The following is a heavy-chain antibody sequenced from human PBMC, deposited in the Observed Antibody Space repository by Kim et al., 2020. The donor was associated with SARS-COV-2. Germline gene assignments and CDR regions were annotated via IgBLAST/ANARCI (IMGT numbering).Heavy chain of an antibody. CDR3: AKDVRHDSSAEDY. Sequence: GGSLRLSCAASGFTFSSYAMSWVRQAPGKGLEWVSAISGSGVSTYYADSVKGRFTISRDNSENTLYLQMNSLRAEDTAVYYCAKDVRHDSSAEDYWGQGTLVTVSS. D-gene: IGHD3-22*01. CDR2: ISGSGVST. V-gene: IGHV3-23*01. CDR1: GFTFSSYA. J-gene: IGHJ4*02.